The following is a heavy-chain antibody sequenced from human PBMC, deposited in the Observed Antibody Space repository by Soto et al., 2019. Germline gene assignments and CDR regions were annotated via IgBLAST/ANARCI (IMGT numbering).Heavy chain of an antibody. J-gene: IGHJ3*01. D-gene: IGHD3-22*01. CDR3: AMRYYDSSGYPV. V-gene: IGHV4-31*03. CDR2: IYYSGST. CDR1: GGSISSGGYY. Sequence: PSETLSLTCTVSGGSISSGGYYWSWIRQHTGKGLEWIGYIYYSGSTYYNPSLKSRVTISVDTSKNQFSLKLSSVTAADTAVYYCAMRYYDSSGYPVWGQGTMVTVSS.